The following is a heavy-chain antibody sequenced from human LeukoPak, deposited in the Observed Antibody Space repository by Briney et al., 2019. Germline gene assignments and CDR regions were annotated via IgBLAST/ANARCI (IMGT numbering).Heavy chain of an antibody. Sequence: GGSLRLSCAASGFTVSSNYMSWVRQAPGKGLEWVSVIYSGGSTYYADSVKGRFTISRDNSKNTLYLQMNSLRAENTAVYYCAREGRSGYDLGGFDYWGQGTLVTVSS. CDR1: GFTVSSNY. D-gene: IGHD5-12*01. CDR3: AREGRSGYDLGGFDY. J-gene: IGHJ4*02. CDR2: IYSGGST. V-gene: IGHV3-53*01.